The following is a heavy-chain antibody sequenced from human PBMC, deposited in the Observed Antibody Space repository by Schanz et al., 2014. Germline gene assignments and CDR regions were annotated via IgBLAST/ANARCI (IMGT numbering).Heavy chain of an antibody. CDR1: GFTFNDYY. CDR3: ARGARQYSGSYSPSDY. CDR2: IRGNNNYI. D-gene: IGHD1-26*01. Sequence: QVQLVESGGGLVKPGGSLRLSCAASGFTFNDYYMNWIRQAPGKGLEWVSWIRGNNNYINYADSVKGRFTISRDNAKNSLFLLMSSLRAEDSDVYYCARGARQYSGSYSPSDYWGQGTLVTVSS. J-gene: IGHJ4*02. V-gene: IGHV3-11*06.